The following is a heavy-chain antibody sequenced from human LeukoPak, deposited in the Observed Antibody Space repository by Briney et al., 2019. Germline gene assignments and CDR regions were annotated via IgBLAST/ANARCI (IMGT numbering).Heavy chain of an antibody. CDR3: AKDQRPDSGYDIDY. D-gene: IGHD5-12*01. J-gene: IGHJ4*02. CDR1: GFTFSTYS. V-gene: IGHV3-23*03. CDR2: IFGGGTTT. Sequence: GGSLRLSCAAAGFTFSTYSMSWVRQAPRKWLEWVSVIFGGGTTTYYADSVKGRFTISRDNSKNTLYLQMHSLRVEDTAVYYCAKDQRPDSGYDIDYWGQGTLVTVSS.